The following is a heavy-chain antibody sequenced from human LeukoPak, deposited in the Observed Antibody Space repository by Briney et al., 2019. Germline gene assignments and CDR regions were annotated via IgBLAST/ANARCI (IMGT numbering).Heavy chain of an antibody. CDR2: IIPIFGTT. D-gene: IGHD2-21*01. CDR3: ARGWQLGGDLGDAFDI. Sequence: ASVKVSCKTSGGTFSSYTITWVRQAPGQGLEWMGGIIPIFGTTNYAQKFQGRVTITADESTSTAYMELSSMRSEDTAVYYCARGWQLGGDLGDAFDIWGQGTMVTVSS. V-gene: IGHV1-69*01. J-gene: IGHJ3*02. CDR1: GGTFSSYT.